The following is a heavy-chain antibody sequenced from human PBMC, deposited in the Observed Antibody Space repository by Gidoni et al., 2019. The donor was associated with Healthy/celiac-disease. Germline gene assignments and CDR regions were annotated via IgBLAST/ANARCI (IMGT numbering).Heavy chain of an antibody. Sequence: EVQLLESGGGLVQPGGSLRLSCAASGFTFRSYAMSWVRQAPGKGLEWVSAISGSGGSTYYADSVKGRFTISRDNSKNTLYLQMNSLRAEDTAVYYCAKDLVLLWFGEESPDRRFDPWGQGTLVTVSS. CDR2: ISGSGGST. D-gene: IGHD3-10*01. CDR3: AKDLVLLWFGEESPDRRFDP. CDR1: GFTFRSYA. V-gene: IGHV3-23*01. J-gene: IGHJ5*02.